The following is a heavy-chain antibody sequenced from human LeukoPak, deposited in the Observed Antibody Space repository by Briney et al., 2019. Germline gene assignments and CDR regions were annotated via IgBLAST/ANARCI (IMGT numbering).Heavy chain of an antibody. D-gene: IGHD2-8*02. CDR2: ISSTSSSYI. J-gene: IGHJ4*02. CDR1: GFTFSSYS. V-gene: IGHV3-21*01. Sequence: GGSLRLSCAASGFTFSSYSMNWVRQAPGKGLECVSSISSTSSSYIYYADSVKGRFTISRDNAKNSLYLQMNSMRAEDKAVYYCARGLQSCTGDCYFGYWGQGTLVTVSS. CDR3: ARGLQSCTGDCYFGY.